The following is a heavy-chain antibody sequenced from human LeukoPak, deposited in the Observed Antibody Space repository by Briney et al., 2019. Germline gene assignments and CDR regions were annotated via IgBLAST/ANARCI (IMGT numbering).Heavy chain of an antibody. J-gene: IGHJ4*02. CDR1: GFTFDDYA. V-gene: IGHV3-9*01. Sequence: GGSLRLSCAASGFTFDDYAMHWVWQAPGKGLEWVSGISWNSGSIGYADSVKGRFTISRDNAKNSLYLQMNSLRAEDTALYYCATYCSSTSCPDYWGQGTLVTVSS. CDR3: ATYCSSTSCPDY. CDR2: ISWNSGSI. D-gene: IGHD2-2*01.